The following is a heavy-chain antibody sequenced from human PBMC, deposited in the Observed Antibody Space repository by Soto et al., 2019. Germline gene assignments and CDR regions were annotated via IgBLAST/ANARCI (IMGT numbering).Heavy chain of an antibody. CDR2: ISWNSVSI. CDR1: GFTFDDYA. D-gene: IGHD3-9*01. J-gene: IGHJ4*02. Sequence: EVQLVESGGGLVQPGRSLRLSCAASGFTFDDYAMHWVRQAPGKGLEWVSGISWNSVSIGYAESVKGRFTISRDNDKNSVFLQMNSRRAEDTALYYCAKDETWDWLSESSCDYWGQGTLVTVSS. V-gene: IGHV3-9*01. CDR3: AKDETWDWLSESSCDY.